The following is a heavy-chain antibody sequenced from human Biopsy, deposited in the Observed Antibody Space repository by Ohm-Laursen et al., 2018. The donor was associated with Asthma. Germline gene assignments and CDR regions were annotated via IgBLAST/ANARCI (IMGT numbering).Heavy chain of an antibody. J-gene: IGHJ6*02. CDR3: ARVASYGDLYCGIDV. Sequence: TLSLTCTVGGAYIGSRDHHWSWIRQSPGTGLEWIGFVFWSGTTHYNRSLERRLSLSIDTTRNEFSMTLRSVTAADTAVYFCARVASYGDLYCGIDVWGPGTTVSVS. V-gene: IGHV4-30-4*01. CDR1: GAYIGSRDHH. CDR2: VFWSGTT. D-gene: IGHD4-17*01.